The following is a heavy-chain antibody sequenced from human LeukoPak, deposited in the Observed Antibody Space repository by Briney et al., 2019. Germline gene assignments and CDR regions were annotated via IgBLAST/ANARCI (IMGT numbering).Heavy chain of an antibody. V-gene: IGHV1-8*01. CDR2: MNSNSGNT. CDR1: GYTFTSYD. D-gene: IGHD5-18*01. Sequence: ASVKVSCKASGYTFTSYDINWVRQATGQGLEWMGWMNSNSGNTGYAQKFQGRVTMTRNTSISTAYMELSSLRSEDTAVYYCALSSGYSYGTFDYWGQGTLVTVSS. J-gene: IGHJ4*02. CDR3: ALSSGYSYGTFDY.